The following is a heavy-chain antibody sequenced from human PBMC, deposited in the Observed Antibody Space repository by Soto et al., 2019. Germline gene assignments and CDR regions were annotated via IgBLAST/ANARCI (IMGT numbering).Heavy chain of an antibody. CDR1: GFTFSTYW. CDR2: IHXXGXXX. D-gene: IGHD3-16*02. V-gene: IGHV3-7*01. Sequence: EVQLVESGGDLVQPGGSLRLSCAASGFTFSTYWMSWVRQAPGKGLEWVANIHXXGXXXRYADSVMGRFTISRDNAKXXXXXXXXXXXXXXXXXXXXXXXXXXXTNRLDYFEHWGQGTLVIVSS. CDR3: XXXXXXXTNRLDYFEH. J-gene: IGHJ4*02.